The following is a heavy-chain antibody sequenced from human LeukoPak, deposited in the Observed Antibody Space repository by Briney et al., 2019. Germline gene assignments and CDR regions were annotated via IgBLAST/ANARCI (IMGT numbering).Heavy chain of an antibody. D-gene: IGHD4-17*01. J-gene: IGHJ4*02. V-gene: IGHV4-39*07. CDR1: GGSISSSSYY. CDR3: AGVDGDYVGGGGY. Sequence: PSETLSLTCTVSGGSISSSSYYWGWIRQPPGKGLEWIGSIYYSGSTYYNPSLKSRVTISVDTSKNQFSLKLSSVTAADTAVYYCAGVDGDYVGGGGYWGQGTLVTVSS. CDR2: IYYSGST.